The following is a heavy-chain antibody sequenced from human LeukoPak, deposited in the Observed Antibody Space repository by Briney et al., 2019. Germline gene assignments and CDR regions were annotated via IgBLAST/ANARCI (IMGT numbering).Heavy chain of an antibody. Sequence: ASVKVSCKASGGTFSSYAISWVRQAPGHGLEWMGGIIPIFGTANYAQKFQGGVTITADESTSTAYMELSSLRSEDTAVYYCARVGLLLSPLDPWGQGTLVTVSS. V-gene: IGHV1-69*13. CDR2: IIPIFGTA. CDR1: GGTFSSYA. D-gene: IGHD2-21*02. CDR3: ARVGLLLSPLDP. J-gene: IGHJ5*02.